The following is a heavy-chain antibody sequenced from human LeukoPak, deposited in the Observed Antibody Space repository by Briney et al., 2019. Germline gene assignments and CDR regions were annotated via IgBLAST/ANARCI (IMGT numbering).Heavy chain of an antibody. CDR1: GFTFSSYS. J-gene: IGHJ4*02. CDR2: ISSSSSYI. CDR3: ARDGTLATTDY. V-gene: IGHV3-21*01. Sequence: GGSLRLSCAASGFTFSSYSMSWVRQAPGKGLEWVSSISSSSSYIYYADSVKGRFTISRDNAKNSLYLQMNSLRAEDTAVYYCARDGTLATTDYWGQGTLVTVSS. D-gene: IGHD1-14*01.